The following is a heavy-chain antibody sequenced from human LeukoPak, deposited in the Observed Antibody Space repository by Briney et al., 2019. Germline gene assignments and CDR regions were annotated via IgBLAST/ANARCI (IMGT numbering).Heavy chain of an antibody. D-gene: IGHD2-2*01. V-gene: IGHV4-30-4*01. Sequence: SQTLSLTCTVSVGSISRGDYYWSWIRQPPGKGLEWIGYIYYSGSTYYNPSLKSRVTISVDTSKNQFSLKLSSVTAADTAVYYCARSLVSPTAMTLSVGFDISGRRTKVTVSS. J-gene: IGHJ3*02. CDR3: ARSLVSPTAMTLSVGFDI. CDR2: IYYSGST. CDR1: VGSISRGDYY.